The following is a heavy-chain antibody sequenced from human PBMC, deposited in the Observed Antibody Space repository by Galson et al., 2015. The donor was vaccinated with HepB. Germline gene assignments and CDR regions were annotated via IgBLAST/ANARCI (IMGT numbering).Heavy chain of an antibody. D-gene: IGHD6-19*01. CDR2: IIPILGIA. CDR3: ARDPTAGQWLSNDNAFDI. CDR1: GGTFSSYA. J-gene: IGHJ3*02. V-gene: IGHV1-69*04. Sequence: SVKVSCKASGGTFSSYAISWVRQAPGQGLEWMGRIIPILGIANYAQKFQGRVTITADKSTSTAYMELSSLRSEDTAVYYCARDPTAGQWLSNDNAFDIWGQGTMVTVSS.